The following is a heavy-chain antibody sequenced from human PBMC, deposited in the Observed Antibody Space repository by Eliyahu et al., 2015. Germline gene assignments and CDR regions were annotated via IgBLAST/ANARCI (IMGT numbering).Heavy chain of an antibody. Sequence: ESGPGLVKPSETLSLTCTVSGGSISSYYWSWIRQPAGKGLEWIGRIYTSGSTNYNPSLKSRVTMSVDTSKNQFSLKLSSVTAADTAVYYCARDNLLTGVGIYYYYYYGMDVWGQGTTVTVSS. V-gene: IGHV4-4*07. D-gene: IGHD1-26*01. J-gene: IGHJ6*02. CDR2: IYTSGST. CDR1: GGSISSYY. CDR3: ARDNLLTGVGIYYYYYYGMDV.